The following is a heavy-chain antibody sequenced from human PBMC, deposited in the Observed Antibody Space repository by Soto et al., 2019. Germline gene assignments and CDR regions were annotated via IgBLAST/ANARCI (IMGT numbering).Heavy chain of an antibody. CDR3: ARTQDVLLWFGDADAFDI. CDR2: INAGNGNT. V-gene: IGHV1-3*01. Sequence: QVQLVQSGAEVKKPGASVKVSCKASGYTFTSYAMHWVRQAPGQRLEWMGWINAGNGNTKYSQKFQGRVTITRDTSASTAYMELSSLRSEDTAVYYCARTQDVLLWFGDADAFDIWGKGTMVTVSS. CDR1: GYTFTSYA. D-gene: IGHD3-10*01. J-gene: IGHJ3*02.